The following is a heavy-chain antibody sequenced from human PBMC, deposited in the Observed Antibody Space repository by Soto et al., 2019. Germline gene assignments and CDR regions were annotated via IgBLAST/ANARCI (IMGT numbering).Heavy chain of an antibody. CDR3: AKKRPWYSFDH. Sequence: QVQLVQSGAEVKKPGASVRVSCWASGYTFTSFGISWVRQAPGQGLEYMGWISAYNGDSNYAQKFQGRVTMTTDTSTSTAYMELPSLRSCDTAMYYCAKKRPWYSFDHWGLGTLVTVSS. CDR1: GYTFTSFG. V-gene: IGHV1-18*01. D-gene: IGHD2-21*02. J-gene: IGHJ4*02. CDR2: ISAYNGDS.